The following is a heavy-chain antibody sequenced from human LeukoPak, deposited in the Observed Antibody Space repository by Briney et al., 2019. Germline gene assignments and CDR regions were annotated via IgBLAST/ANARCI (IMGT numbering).Heavy chain of an antibody. V-gene: IGHV4-39*07. J-gene: IGHJ5*02. CDR2: INHSGST. CDR1: GGSISSGGYY. Sequence: SETLSLTCTVSGGSISSGGYYWSWIRQPPGKGLEWIGEINHSGSTNYNPSLKSRVTISVDTSKNQFSLKLSSVTAADTAVYYCANRGRAAGVRWFDPWGQGTLVTVSS. CDR3: ANRGRAAGVRWFDP. D-gene: IGHD6-13*01.